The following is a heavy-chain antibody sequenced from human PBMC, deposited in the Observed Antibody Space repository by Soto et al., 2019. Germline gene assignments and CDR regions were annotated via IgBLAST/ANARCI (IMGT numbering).Heavy chain of an antibody. J-gene: IGHJ6*02. CDR3: ARDDEYSGNGMDV. D-gene: IGHD3-10*01. V-gene: IGHV3-33*01. Sequence: QVQLVESGGGVVQPGRSLTLSCAASGFTFSNYGMHWVRQAPGKGLEWVAVILNDGSNRYHADSVKDRFTISRDNSKNTLYLQMNSLRAEDKDVYYCARDDEYSGNGMDVWGQGTTVTVS. CDR2: ILNDGSNR. CDR1: GFTFSNYG.